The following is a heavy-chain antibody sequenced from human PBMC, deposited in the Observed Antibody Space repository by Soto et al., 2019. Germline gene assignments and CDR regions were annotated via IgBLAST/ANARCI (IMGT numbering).Heavy chain of an antibody. CDR2: IWYDGSNK. D-gene: IGHD3-3*01. CDR1: GFTFSSYG. V-gene: IGHV3-33*01. Sequence: QVQLVESGGGVVQPGRSLRLSCAASGFTFSSYGMHWVRQAPGKGLEWVAVIWYDGSNKYYADSVKGRFTISRDNYKNALYLQMSSLRAEDTAVYYCARYVDVTIFTYYSYGMDVWGQGTTVPGSS. CDR3: ARYVDVTIFTYYSYGMDV. J-gene: IGHJ6*02.